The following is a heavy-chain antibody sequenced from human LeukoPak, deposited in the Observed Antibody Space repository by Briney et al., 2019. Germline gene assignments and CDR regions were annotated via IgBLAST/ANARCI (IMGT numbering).Heavy chain of an antibody. D-gene: IGHD3-10*01. CDR2: VSLDRVTT. Sequence: LSLTCAVSGGSTSSSNWWSWVRQPPGKGLEWMAVVSLDRVTTFYADSVKGRFTISRDNSKNTLYLQMNSLRAEDTAIYYCAKASASGGDFEHWGQGTLVTVSS. J-gene: IGHJ1*01. CDR3: AKASASGGDFEH. CDR1: GGSTSSSNW. V-gene: IGHV3-30*18.